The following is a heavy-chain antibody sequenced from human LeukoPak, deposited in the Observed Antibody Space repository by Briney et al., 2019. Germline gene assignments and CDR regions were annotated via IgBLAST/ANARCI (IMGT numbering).Heavy chain of an antibody. V-gene: IGHV4-39*07. J-gene: IGHJ4*02. Sequence: PSETLSLTCTVSGGSISSSSYYWGWIRQPPGKGLEWIGEINHSGSTNYNPSLKSRVTISVDTSKNQFSLKLSSVTAADTAVYYCARAQRSAPLYDFWSGSYPSPFDYWGQGTLVTVSS. CDR1: GGSISSSSYY. CDR2: INHSGST. CDR3: ARAQRSAPLYDFWSGSYPSPFDY. D-gene: IGHD3-3*01.